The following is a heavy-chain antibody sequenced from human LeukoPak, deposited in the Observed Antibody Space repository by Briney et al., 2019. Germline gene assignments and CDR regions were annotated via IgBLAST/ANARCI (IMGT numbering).Heavy chain of an antibody. CDR1: GGTFSSYA. Sequence: GASVKVSCKASGGTFSSYAISWVRQAPGQGLEWMGGIIPIFGTASYAQKFQGRVTMTRDTSTSTVYMELSSLRSEDTAVYYCARGYCSSTSCYNDYWGQGTLVTVSS. V-gene: IGHV1-69*05. CDR2: IIPIFGTA. J-gene: IGHJ4*02. D-gene: IGHD2-2*02. CDR3: ARGYCSSTSCYNDY.